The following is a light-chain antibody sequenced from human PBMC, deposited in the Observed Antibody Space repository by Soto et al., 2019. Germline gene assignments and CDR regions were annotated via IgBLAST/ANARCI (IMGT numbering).Light chain of an antibody. J-gene: IGLJ2*01. Sequence: QSALTQPASVSGSPGQSITISCTGSSSDVGRYNYVSWYQQHPGKAPKLMTYEVSNRPSGVSIRFSGSKSGNTASLTISGLQAEVEADYYCSSYTSSKSVVFGGGTKLTVL. V-gene: IGLV2-14*01. CDR3: SSYTSSKSVV. CDR1: SSDVGRYNY. CDR2: EVS.